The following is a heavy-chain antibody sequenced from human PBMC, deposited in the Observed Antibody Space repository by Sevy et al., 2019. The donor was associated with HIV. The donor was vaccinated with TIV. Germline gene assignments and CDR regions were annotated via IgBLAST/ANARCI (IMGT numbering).Heavy chain of an antibody. CDR3: AKAYYYDSSGKTATYDY. D-gene: IGHD3-22*01. J-gene: IGHJ4*01. Sequence: GGSLRLSCAASRFTFSSYAMSWVRQAPGKGLEWVSAISGSDGSTYYSDSVKGRFTISRDNSKNTLYLQMNSLRAEDTAVYYCAKAYYYDSSGKTATYDYWGHGTLVTVSS. CDR1: RFTFSSYA. CDR2: ISGSDGST. V-gene: IGHV3-23*01.